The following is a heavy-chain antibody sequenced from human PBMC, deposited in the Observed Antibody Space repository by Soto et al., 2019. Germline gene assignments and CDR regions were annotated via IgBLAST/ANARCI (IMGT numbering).Heavy chain of an antibody. CDR1: GFTFSTYW. D-gene: IGHD6-13*01. J-gene: IGHJ5*02. Sequence: GGSLRLSCEASGFTFSTYWMSWVRQAPGKGLEWVANIRQDGSQKYLVDSVKGRFTISRDNAKNSLHLQMNSLRAEDTAVYYCTRDASRDSSARGWFDPWGPGTLVTVSS. CDR3: TRDASRDSSARGWFDP. V-gene: IGHV3-7*01. CDR2: IRQDGSQK.